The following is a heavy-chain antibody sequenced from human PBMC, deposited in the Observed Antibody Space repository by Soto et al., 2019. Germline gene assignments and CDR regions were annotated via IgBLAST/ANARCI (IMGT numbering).Heavy chain of an antibody. CDR1: GLTISGKKY. CDR2: LYDVDGS. J-gene: IGHJ3*01. V-gene: IGHV3-53*01. D-gene: IGHD1-1*01. Sequence: DVQLVESGGGLIQPGESLRLSCAAFGLTISGKKYVAWVRQAPGKGLEWVSALYDVDGSFYADSVTGRFTTSSDSSKTTVYLQMNDLGPDVTAVYYCATWHEREHAFVVLGQGTTVTISS. CDR3: ATWHEREHAFVV.